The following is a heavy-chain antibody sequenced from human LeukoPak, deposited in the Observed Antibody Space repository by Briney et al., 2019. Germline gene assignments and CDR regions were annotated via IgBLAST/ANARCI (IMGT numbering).Heavy chain of an antibody. Sequence: PSETLSLTCAVYGGSFSGYYWSWIRQPPGKGLEWIGEINHSGSTNYNPSLKSRVTISVDTSKNQFSLKLSSVTAADTAVYYCASNYYDSSGYYAHYYYYYGMDVWGQGTTVTVSS. CDR3: ASNYYDSSGYYAHYYYYYGMDV. CDR2: INHSGST. V-gene: IGHV4-34*01. D-gene: IGHD3-22*01. J-gene: IGHJ6*02. CDR1: GGSFSGYY.